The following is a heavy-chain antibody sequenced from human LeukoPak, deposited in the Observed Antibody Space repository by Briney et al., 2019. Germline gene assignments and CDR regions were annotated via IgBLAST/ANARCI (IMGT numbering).Heavy chain of an antibody. Sequence: GGSLRLSCAASGFTFSSYSMNWVRQAPGKGLEWVSSISSSSSYIYYADSVKGRFTISRDNAKNSLYLQMNSLRAEDTAVYYCPKGDSNDYQINDFWGQGTLVTVSS. CDR1: GFTFSSYS. CDR2: ISSSSSYI. V-gene: IGHV3-21*01. J-gene: IGHJ4*02. CDR3: PKGDSNDYQINDF. D-gene: IGHD3-22*01.